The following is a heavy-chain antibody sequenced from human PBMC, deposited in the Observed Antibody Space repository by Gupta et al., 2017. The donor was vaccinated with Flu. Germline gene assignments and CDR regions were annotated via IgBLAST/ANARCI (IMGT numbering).Heavy chain of an antibody. CDR3: ARKSDGFDI. CDR1: SYG. CDR2: ISGYSGHA. Sequence: SYGITWVRQVPGQTLEWLGWISGYSGHATYARRFQGRVTMTRDTSSDTTYMAYLDLRSLTSDDTALYYCARKSDGFDIWGPGTMVTVSS. J-gene: IGHJ3*02. V-gene: IGHV1-18*01.